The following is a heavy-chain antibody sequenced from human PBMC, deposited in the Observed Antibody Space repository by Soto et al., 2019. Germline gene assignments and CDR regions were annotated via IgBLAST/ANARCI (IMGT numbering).Heavy chain of an antibody. J-gene: IGHJ6*02. CDR3: ARGGYYDNSWGKLSHYGLDV. CDR1: GYTFIRYG. V-gene: IGHV1-18*01. D-gene: IGHD3-16*01. Sequence: QVQLAQSANEVKKPGASVRVSCKAAGYTFIRYGIDWVRQAPGQGLEWMGWISPYNDYTVYAQKFQGRVSMTADTSTRTVYMNLRCLKSDDTAVYYCARGGYYDNSWGKLSHYGLDVWGQGTSVTVSS. CDR2: ISPYNDYT.